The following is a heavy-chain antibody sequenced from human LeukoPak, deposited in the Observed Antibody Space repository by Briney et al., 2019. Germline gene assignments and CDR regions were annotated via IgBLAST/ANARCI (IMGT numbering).Heavy chain of an antibody. CDR1: GCTFSSYA. D-gene: IGHD1-14*01. CDR2: IIPIFGTA. V-gene: IGHV1-69*13. J-gene: IGHJ3*02. CDR3: ARHKPKDAFDI. Sequence: GAAVKVSCKASGCTFSSYAISWVRQAPGQGLEWMGGIIPIFGTANYAQKFQGRVTITADESTSTAYMELSSLRSEDTAVYYCARHKPKDAFDIWGQGTMVTVSS.